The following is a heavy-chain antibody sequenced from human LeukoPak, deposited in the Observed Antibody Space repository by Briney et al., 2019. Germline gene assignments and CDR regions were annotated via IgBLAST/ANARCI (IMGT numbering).Heavy chain of an antibody. J-gene: IGHJ4*02. CDR1: GGSITSVNL. D-gene: IGHD1-26*01. CDR3: AGLVGRYSNGMYYYFDY. V-gene: IGHV4-4*02. Sequence: SETLSLTCAVPGGSITSVNLWAWVRQPPGQGLEWVGEMYLSGTTTCNPSLRGRATISLDRSKNQVSLRLNSVTAADTALYYCAGLVGRYSNGMYYYFDYWGQGILVTVSS. CDR2: MYLSGTT.